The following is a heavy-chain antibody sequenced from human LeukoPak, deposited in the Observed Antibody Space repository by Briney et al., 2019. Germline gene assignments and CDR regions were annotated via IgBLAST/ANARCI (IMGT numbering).Heavy chain of an antibody. CDR2: ISSSSSYI. V-gene: IGHV3-21*01. CDR3: ARMESGSYYHY. Sequence: GESLKISCKGSGYSFTSYWIGWVRQAPGKGLGWVSSISSSSSYIYYADSVKGRFTISRDNAKNSLYLQMNSLRAEDTAVYYCARMESGSYYHYWGQGTLVTVSS. D-gene: IGHD1-26*01. J-gene: IGHJ4*02. CDR1: GYSFTSYW.